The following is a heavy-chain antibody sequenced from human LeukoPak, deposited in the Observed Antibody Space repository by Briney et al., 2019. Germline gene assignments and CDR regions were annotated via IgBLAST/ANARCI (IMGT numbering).Heavy chain of an antibody. CDR1: GFTFSGYS. Sequence: GGSLRLSCAASGFTFSGYSMNWVRQAPGKGLEWVSIISSDSSHIYDADSAKGRFTISRDNAKNSLYLQMNSLRAEDTAVYYCETYSNYETFDYWGQGTLVTVSS. CDR3: ETYSNYETFDY. D-gene: IGHD4-11*01. J-gene: IGHJ4*02. CDR2: ISSDSSHI. V-gene: IGHV3-21*01.